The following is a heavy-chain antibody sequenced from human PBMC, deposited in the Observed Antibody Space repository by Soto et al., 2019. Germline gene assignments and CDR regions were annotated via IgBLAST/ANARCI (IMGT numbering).Heavy chain of an antibody. CDR3: SISNSYGRGDF. D-gene: IGHD4-17*01. CDR1: GVTLNSYN. Sequence: QVQLVQSGAEVKKPGSSVRVSCKASGVTLNSYNISWVRQAPGQGLEWMGGIIPVFGTTDYAQKFQGTVTSTEDQSTGTAYLDLFSLRTEDTAIYYCSISNSYGRGDFWGQGTLVNVSS. V-gene: IGHV1-69*01. CDR2: IIPVFGTT. J-gene: IGHJ4*02.